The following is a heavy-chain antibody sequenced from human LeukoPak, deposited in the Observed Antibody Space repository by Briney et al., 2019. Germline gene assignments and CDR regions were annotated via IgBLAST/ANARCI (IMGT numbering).Heavy chain of an antibody. J-gene: IGHJ5*02. CDR2: IYYNGSP. Sequence: KPSETLSLTCTVSGGSISSSRSHLWAWIRQPPGKGLEWIGGIYYNGSPYYSPSLRSRVTMSVDTSKNQFSLKMTSVTAADTAVHHCATFEGATWGRGTLVTVSS. V-gene: IGHV4-39*01. CDR3: ATFEGAT. D-gene: IGHD4/OR15-4a*01. CDR1: GGSISSSRSHL.